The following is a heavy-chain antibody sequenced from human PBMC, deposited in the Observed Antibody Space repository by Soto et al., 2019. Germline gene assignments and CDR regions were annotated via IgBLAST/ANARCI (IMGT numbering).Heavy chain of an antibody. D-gene: IGHD5-18*01. J-gene: IGHJ4*02. CDR3: ARDIHSYGLLDY. V-gene: IGHV4-61*01. CDR1: GGSVSSGSYY. CDR2: IYYSGST. Sequence: SETLSLTCTVSGGSVSSGSYYWSWIRQPPGKGLEWIGYIYYSGSTNYNPSLKSRVTISVDTSKNQFSLKLSSVTAADTAVYYCARDIHSYGLLDYWGQGTLVTVSS.